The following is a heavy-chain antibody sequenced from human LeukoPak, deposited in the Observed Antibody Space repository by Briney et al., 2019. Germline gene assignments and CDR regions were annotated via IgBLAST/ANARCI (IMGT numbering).Heavy chain of an antibody. CDR3: ARLSDSSGTPRSDY. CDR1: GFTFSSYW. D-gene: IGHD3-22*01. V-gene: IGHV3-7*03. Sequence: GGSLRLSCAASGFTFSSYWMSWVRQAPGKGLEWVANIKQDGSEKYYVDSVKGRFTISRDNAKNSLHLQMNSLRAEDTAVYYCARLSDSSGTPRSDYWGQGTLVTVST. J-gene: IGHJ4*02. CDR2: IKQDGSEK.